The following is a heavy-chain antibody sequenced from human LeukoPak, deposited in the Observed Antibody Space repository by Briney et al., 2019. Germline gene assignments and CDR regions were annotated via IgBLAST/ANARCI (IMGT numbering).Heavy chain of an antibody. J-gene: IGHJ5*02. Sequence: SETLSLACAVYGQSVSGSRSYWAWVCQPPGKGLEWIGNVLLSGRTTYNPALESRVSISMDSSKNQFSLTLTSVTAADTAVYYCAKEPDGIRFDPWGQGTLVTVYS. CDR1: GQSVSGSRSY. CDR2: VLLSGRT. V-gene: IGHV4-34*12. D-gene: IGHD1-14*01. CDR3: AKEPDGIRFDP.